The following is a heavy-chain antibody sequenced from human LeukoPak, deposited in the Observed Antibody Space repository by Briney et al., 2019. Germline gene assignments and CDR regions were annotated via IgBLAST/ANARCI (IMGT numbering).Heavy chain of an antibody. Sequence: ASVKVSCKASGYTFTGYYMHWVRQAPGQGLEWMGRINPNSGGTNYAQKFQGRVTMTRDTSISTAYMELSRLRSDATAVYYCARAWGGYYDSSGRTIEQYYFDYWGQGTLVTVSS. CDR2: INPNSGGT. J-gene: IGHJ4*02. CDR1: GYTFTGYY. CDR3: ARAWGGYYDSSGRTIEQYYFDY. D-gene: IGHD3-22*01. V-gene: IGHV1-2*06.